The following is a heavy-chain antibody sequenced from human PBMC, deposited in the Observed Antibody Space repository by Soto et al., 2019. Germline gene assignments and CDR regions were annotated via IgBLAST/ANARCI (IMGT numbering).Heavy chain of an antibody. CDR1: GYTFSSYP. V-gene: IGHV1-18*01. Sequence: QVQLVQSGAEVKKSGASVKVSCKASGYTFSSYPISWVRQAPGQGLEWMGWISAYNGNTKYAKKLQDRVTMTTDTSTNTAYMELRSLRSDERAVYYCARDSPPFDYGGQGTLVTVSS. CDR2: ISAYNGNT. J-gene: IGHJ4*02. CDR3: ARDSPPFDY.